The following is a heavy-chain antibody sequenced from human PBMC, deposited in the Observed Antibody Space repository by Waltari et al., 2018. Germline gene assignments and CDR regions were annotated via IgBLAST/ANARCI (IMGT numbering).Heavy chain of an antibody. Sequence: QVQLVQSGAEMKKSGASVKVSCEASGYTFTGYFIHWVRQAPGQGLEWMGRINPNSGGTNYAQKFQGRVTLTRDKSINTAYMDLSRLTSDDTGMYYCATWRENAFDVWGQGTMVTVST. CDR3: ATWRENAFDV. CDR2: INPNSGGT. J-gene: IGHJ3*01. D-gene: IGHD1-1*01. V-gene: IGHV1-2*05. CDR1: GYTFTGYF.